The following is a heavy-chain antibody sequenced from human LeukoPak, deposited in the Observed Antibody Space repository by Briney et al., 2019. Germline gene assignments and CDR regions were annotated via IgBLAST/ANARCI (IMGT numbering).Heavy chain of an antibody. Sequence: PGGSLRLSCAASEFIVSINYMNWVRQAPGKGLEWVSYISSSGSTIYYADSVKGRFTISRDNAKNSLYLQMNSLRAEDTAVYYCARDHRLWLAYMDVWGKGTTVTISS. CDR1: EFIVSINY. CDR3: ARDHRLWLAYMDV. V-gene: IGHV3-48*03. J-gene: IGHJ6*03. CDR2: ISSSGSTI. D-gene: IGHD5-18*01.